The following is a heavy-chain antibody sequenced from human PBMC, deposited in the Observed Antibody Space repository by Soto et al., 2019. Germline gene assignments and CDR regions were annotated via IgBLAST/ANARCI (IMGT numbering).Heavy chain of an antibody. V-gene: IGHV1-18*04. CDR3: AREYYGTTTWIDY. CDR1: GYTFTSYP. CDR2: VNSYDVTT. J-gene: IGHJ4*02. D-gene: IGHD1-7*01. Sequence: QVQLVQSAPELQRPGDSVKVSCKTSGYTFTSYPYSWVRQAPGQGLESMGWVNSYDVTTKVAQQFRDRITLTADKSAATVFMELRRLTSDDTAVYYCAREYYGTTTWIDYWGQGTLVAVSS.